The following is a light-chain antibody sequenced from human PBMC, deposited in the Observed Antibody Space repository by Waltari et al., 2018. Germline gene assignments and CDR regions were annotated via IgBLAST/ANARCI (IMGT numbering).Light chain of an antibody. Sequence: QSALNQPASVSGSPGQLITISCIGTSSDVGGYNYVPWYQQHPGKVPKLLIYDVSNRPSGVSNRFSGSKSGNTASLTISGLQAEDEADYYCSSYTSISTPVVFGGGTKLTVL. V-gene: IGLV2-14*03. J-gene: IGLJ2*01. CDR3: SSYTSISTPVV. CDR2: DVS. CDR1: SSDVGGYNY.